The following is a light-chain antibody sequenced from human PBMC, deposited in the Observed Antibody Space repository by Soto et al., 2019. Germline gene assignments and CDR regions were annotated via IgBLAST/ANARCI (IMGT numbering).Light chain of an antibody. Sequence: ELVLTQSPGTLSLSPGERATLSCRASQSVSSTYLAWYRHKPGQAPRLLIYGASSRAAGIPDRFSGSGSGTDFTLTISRLEPEDFAVYYCHQYGSSRHTFGQGTKVDI. CDR2: GAS. V-gene: IGKV3-20*01. CDR3: HQYGSSRHT. CDR1: QSVSSTY. J-gene: IGKJ2*01.